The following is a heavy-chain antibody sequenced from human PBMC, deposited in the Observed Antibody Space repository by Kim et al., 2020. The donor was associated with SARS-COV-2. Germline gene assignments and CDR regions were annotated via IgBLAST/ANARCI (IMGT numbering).Heavy chain of an antibody. D-gene: IGHD3-10*01. CDR3: ARYRMDWRSGLLWFGTNKGGMDD. CDR1: GYTFTSYD. J-gene: IGHJ6*02. CDR2: MNPNSGNT. Sequence: ASVKVSCKASGYTFTSYDINWVRQATGQGLEWMGWMNPNSGNTGYAQKFQGRVTMTRNTSISTAYMELSSLRSEDTAVYYCARYRMDWRSGLLWFGTNKGGMDDWGQGTTVTVSS. V-gene: IGHV1-8*01.